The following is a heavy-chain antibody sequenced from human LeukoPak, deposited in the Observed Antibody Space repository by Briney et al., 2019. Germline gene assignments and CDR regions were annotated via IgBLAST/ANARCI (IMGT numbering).Heavy chain of an antibody. D-gene: IGHD3-10*01. CDR3: ARVRGYYFDY. CDR2: INHSGST. J-gene: IGHJ4*02. Sequence: PSETLSLTCTVSGGSISSYYWSWIRQPPGKGLEWIGEINHSGSTNYNPSLKSRVTISVGTSKNQFSLKLSSVTAADTAVYYCARVRGYYFDYWGQGTLVTVSS. V-gene: IGHV4-34*01. CDR1: GGSISSYY.